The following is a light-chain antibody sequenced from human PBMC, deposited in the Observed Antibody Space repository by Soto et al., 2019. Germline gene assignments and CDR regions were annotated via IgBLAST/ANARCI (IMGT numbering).Light chain of an antibody. V-gene: IGLV1-51*01. Sequence: QSVLTQPPSVSAAPGQRVSISCSGSNSNIEKNFVSWYQKFPGTAPKLLIYDNNKRPSGIPDRFSASKSGTSATLAITGLHTGDEADYYCQSYYNRLSAQVFGHGTKVTV. CDR2: DNN. J-gene: IGLJ1*01. CDR1: NSNIEKNF. CDR3: QSYYNRLSAQV.